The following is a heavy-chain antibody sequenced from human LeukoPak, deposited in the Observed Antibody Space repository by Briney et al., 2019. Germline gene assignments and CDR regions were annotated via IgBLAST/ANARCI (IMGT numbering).Heavy chain of an antibody. Sequence: SETLTLTCTVSGGSISGYYWSWIRQPPGKGLEWIGYIYYSGSTNYNPSLKSRVTISVDTSKNQFSLKLSSVTAADTAVYYCARGREWEPKVFDYWGQGTLVTVSS. CDR2: IYYSGST. CDR3: ARGREWEPKVFDY. CDR1: GGSISGYY. V-gene: IGHV4-59*01. D-gene: IGHD1-26*01. J-gene: IGHJ4*02.